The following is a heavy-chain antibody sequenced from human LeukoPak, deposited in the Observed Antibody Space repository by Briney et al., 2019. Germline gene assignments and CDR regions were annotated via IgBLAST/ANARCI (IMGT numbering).Heavy chain of an antibody. D-gene: IGHD3-9*01. Sequence: GGSLRLSCAASGFTFRSFGMHWVRQVPGKGLEWVAVLSYDGSNKDYAGSVKGRFTISRDNSKNTLYLQMNSRRVEDTAVYYCARSGDMGLVMIRYFDLWGRGTLVTVSS. V-gene: IGHV3-30*03. CDR3: ARSGDMGLVMIRYFDL. CDR2: LSYDGSNK. CDR1: GFTFRSFG. J-gene: IGHJ2*01.